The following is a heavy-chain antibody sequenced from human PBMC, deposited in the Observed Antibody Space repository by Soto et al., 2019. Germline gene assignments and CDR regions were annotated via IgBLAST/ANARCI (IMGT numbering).Heavy chain of an antibody. J-gene: IGHJ6*02. Sequence: ASVKVSCKASGGTFSSYAISWVRQAPGQGLEWMGGIIPIFGTANYAQKFQGRVTITADESTSTAYMELSSLRSEDTAVYYCARAETTVVTPDYYGMDVWGQGTTVTVSS. V-gene: IGHV1-69*13. CDR1: GGTFSSYA. D-gene: IGHD4-17*01. CDR3: ARAETTVVTPDYYGMDV. CDR2: IIPIFGTA.